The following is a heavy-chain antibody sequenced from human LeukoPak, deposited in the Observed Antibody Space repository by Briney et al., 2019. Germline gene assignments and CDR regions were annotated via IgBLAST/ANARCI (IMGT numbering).Heavy chain of an antibody. CDR3: ARSPKVQDYYGSGSYFDY. Sequence: SETLSLTCTVSGGSISSYYWSWIRQPPGKGLEWIGYIYYSGSTNYNPSLKSRVTISVDTSKNQFSLKLSSVTAADTAVYYCARSPKVQDYYGSGSYFDYWGQGALVTVSS. J-gene: IGHJ4*02. CDR1: GGSISSYY. CDR2: IYYSGST. V-gene: IGHV4-59*01. D-gene: IGHD3-10*01.